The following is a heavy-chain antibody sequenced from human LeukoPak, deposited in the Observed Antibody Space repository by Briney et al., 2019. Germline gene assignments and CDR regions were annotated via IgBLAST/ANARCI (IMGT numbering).Heavy chain of an antibody. V-gene: IGHV3-23*01. D-gene: IGHD3-10*01. J-gene: IGHJ4*02. Sequence: GGSLRLSCAASGFTFSSYAMSWVRQAPGKGLGWVSAISGSGGSTYYADSVKGRFTISRDNAKNTLYLQMNSLRAEDTAVYYCARAGPRGYGSGSYYLGYWGQGTLVTVSS. CDR1: GFTFSSYA. CDR3: ARAGPRGYGSGSYYLGY. CDR2: ISGSGGST.